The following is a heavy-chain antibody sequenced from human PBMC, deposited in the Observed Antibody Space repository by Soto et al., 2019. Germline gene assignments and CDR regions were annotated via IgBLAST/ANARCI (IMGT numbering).Heavy chain of an antibody. D-gene: IGHD3-10*01. V-gene: IGHV3-23*01. CDR3: ARWSYLDY. CDR2: ISGSDVKT. J-gene: IGHJ4*02. CDR1: GFSFGSYA. Sequence: GGSLRLSCAASGFSFGSYALSWVRQAPWKGLEWVSTISGSDVKTFYADSVKGRFSISRDTSQNTLYLQMNSLRADDTAMYYCARWSYLDYWGQGTRVTVSS.